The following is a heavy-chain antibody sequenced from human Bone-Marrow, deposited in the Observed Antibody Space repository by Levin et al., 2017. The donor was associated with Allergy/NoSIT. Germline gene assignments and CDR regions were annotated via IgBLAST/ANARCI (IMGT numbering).Heavy chain of an antibody. D-gene: IGHD5-24*01. J-gene: IGHJ3*02. Sequence: PSETLSLTCTVSGGSISSYYWSWIRQPPGKGLEWIGYIYYSGSTNYNPSLKSRVTISVDTSKNQFSLKLSSVTAADTAVYYCARGKRWLQFLPYFDIWGQGTMVTVSS. CDR1: GGSISSYY. CDR3: ARGKRWLQFLPYFDI. V-gene: IGHV4-59*01. CDR2: IYYSGST.